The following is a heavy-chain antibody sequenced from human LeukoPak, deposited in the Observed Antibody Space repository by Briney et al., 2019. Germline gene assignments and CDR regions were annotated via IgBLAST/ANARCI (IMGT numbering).Heavy chain of an antibody. Sequence: ASETVSCKASGYTFAKFYIHWVRQAPGQGLEWMGIINPSGGTTSYAQKFQGRVSMTRDTSTSTVYMELSSLRSEDTAVYYCARDNRGERTPGWGYGGFDIWGQGTMVSVSS. CDR1: GYTFAKFY. V-gene: IGHV1-46*01. D-gene: IGHD3-16*01. J-gene: IGHJ3*02. CDR3: ARDNRGERTPGWGYGGFDI. CDR2: INPSGGTT.